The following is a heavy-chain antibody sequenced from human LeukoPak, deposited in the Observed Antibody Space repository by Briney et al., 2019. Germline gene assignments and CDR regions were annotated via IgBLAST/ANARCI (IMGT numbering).Heavy chain of an antibody. D-gene: IGHD6-13*01. V-gene: IGHV3-7*01. CDR3: ARVASRDSSSWYPFWYYYYYMDV. CDR1: GFTFSSYW. CDR2: IKQDGSEK. Sequence: PGGSLRLSCAASGFTFSSYWMSWVRQAPGKGLEWVANIKQDGSEKYYVDSVKGRFTISRDNAKNSLYLQMNSLRAEDTAVYYCARVASRDSSSWYPFWYYYYYMDVWGKGTTVTVSS. J-gene: IGHJ6*03.